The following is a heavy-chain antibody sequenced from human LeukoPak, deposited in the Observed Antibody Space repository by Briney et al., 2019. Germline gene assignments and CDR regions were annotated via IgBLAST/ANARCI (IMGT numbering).Heavy chain of an antibody. Sequence: ASVKVSCKASGYTFTSYGINWVRQATGQGLEWMGWMNPNSGNTGYAQKFQGRVTITRNTSISTAYMELSSLRSEDTAVYYCASGEGRFGAFDIWGQGTMVTVSS. CDR2: MNPNSGNT. V-gene: IGHV1-8*03. J-gene: IGHJ3*02. D-gene: IGHD3-10*01. CDR3: ASGEGRFGAFDI. CDR1: GYTFTSYG.